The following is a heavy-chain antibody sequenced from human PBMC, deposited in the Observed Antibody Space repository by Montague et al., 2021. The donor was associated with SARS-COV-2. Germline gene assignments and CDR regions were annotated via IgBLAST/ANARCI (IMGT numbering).Heavy chain of an antibody. D-gene: IGHD3-22*01. Sequence: SETLSLTCAVYGGSFSDNYWSWIRKPPGKGLEWIGEINHRGTSNYNPSLKSRVSISVDTSKNQFSLYLGSVTAADTAVYYCARGRQHFNMIVVVMTGGEYYFGFWGPGTLVDVSS. J-gene: IGHJ4*02. CDR1: GGSFSDNY. CDR3: ARGRQHFNMIVVVMTGGEYYFGF. CDR2: INHRGTS. V-gene: IGHV4-34*01.